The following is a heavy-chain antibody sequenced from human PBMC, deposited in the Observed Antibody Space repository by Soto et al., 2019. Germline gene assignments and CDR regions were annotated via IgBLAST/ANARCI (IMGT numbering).Heavy chain of an antibody. J-gene: IGHJ4*02. CDR2: IYHSGTT. CDR1: GSSIGNDDYS. V-gene: IGHV4-30-2*01. CDR3: ATVIPATRYFAY. D-gene: IGHD2-15*01. Sequence: SETLSLTCTVSGSSIGNDDYSWSWVRQPPGKGLEWIGYIYHSGTTYYNPSLTSRVTISVDGSNNQFSLKLTSMTAADTAVYYCATVIPATRYFAYWGQGILVTVS.